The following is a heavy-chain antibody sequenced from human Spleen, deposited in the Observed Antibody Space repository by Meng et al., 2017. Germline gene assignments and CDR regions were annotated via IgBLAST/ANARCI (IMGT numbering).Heavy chain of an antibody. Sequence: GESLKISCKGSGYSFTSYWIGWVRQMPGKGLEWMGIIYPGDSDTRYSPSFQGQVTISADKSISTAYLQWSRLKASDTAMYYCARQATYIDMLTTRLGWFDPWGQGTLVTVSS. D-gene: IGHD4-17*01. V-gene: IGHV5-51*01. CDR1: GYSFTSYW. CDR2: IYPGDSDT. CDR3: ARQATYIDMLTTRLGWFDP. J-gene: IGHJ5*02.